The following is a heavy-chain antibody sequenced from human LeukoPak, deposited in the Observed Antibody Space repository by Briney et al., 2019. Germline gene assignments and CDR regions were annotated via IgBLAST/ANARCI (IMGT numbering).Heavy chain of an antibody. CDR2: ISSSSSYI. J-gene: IGHJ4*02. Sequence: PGGSLRLSCAASGFTFSSYSMNWVRQAPGKGLEWVSSISSSSSYIYYADSVKGRFTISRDNAKNTLDLQMNSLRPEDTAVYYCARDFVGDQDYWGQGTLVTVSS. V-gene: IGHV3-21*01. CDR3: ARDFVGDQDY. CDR1: GFTFSSYS. D-gene: IGHD2-21*01.